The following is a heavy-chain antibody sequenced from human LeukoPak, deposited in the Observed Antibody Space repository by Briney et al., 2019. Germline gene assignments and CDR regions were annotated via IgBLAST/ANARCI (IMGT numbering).Heavy chain of an antibody. CDR3: ARDKDIVVVPAALPIEYYYGMDV. CDR2: ISAYNGNT. CDR1: GYTFTSYG. J-gene: IGHJ6*02. V-gene: IGHV1-18*01. D-gene: IGHD2-2*01. Sequence: ASVKVSCKASGYTFTSYGISWVRQAPGQGLEWMGWISAYNGNTNYAQKLRGRVTMTTDTSTSTAYMELRSLRSDDTAVYYCARDKDIVVVPAALPIEYYYGMDVWGQGTTVTVSS.